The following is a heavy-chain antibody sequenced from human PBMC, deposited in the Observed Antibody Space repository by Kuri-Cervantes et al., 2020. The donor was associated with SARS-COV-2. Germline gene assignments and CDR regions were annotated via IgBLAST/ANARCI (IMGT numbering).Heavy chain of an antibody. J-gene: IGHJ4*02. CDR1: GFSFSSYS. Sequence: GESLKISCAASGFSFSSYSMNWVRQAPGKGLEWVSYINNSGTRIYYAGSVKGRFTISRDNAKKSLYLQMSSLRVEDTAVYFCAKVFGVGSNIKYFDYWGQGTVVTVSS. D-gene: IGHD2/OR15-2a*01. V-gene: IGHV3-48*04. CDR3: AKVFGVGSNIKYFDY. CDR2: INNSGTRI.